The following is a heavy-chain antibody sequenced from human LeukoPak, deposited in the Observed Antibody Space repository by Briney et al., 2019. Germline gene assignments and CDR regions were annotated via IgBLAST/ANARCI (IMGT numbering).Heavy chain of an antibody. V-gene: IGHV3-23*01. CDR2: ISGSGGST. CDR1: GFTFSSYA. CDR3: AKAPAGLWLGELD. D-gene: IGHD3-10*01. Sequence: PGGSLRLSCAASGFTFSSYAMSWVRQAPGNGLEWVSAISGSGGSTYYADSVKGRFTISRDNSKNTLYLQMNSLRAEDTAVYYCAKAPAGLWLGELDWGQGTLVTVSS. J-gene: IGHJ4*02.